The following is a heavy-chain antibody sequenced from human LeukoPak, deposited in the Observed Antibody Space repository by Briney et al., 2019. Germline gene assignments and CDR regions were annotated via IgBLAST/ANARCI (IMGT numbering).Heavy chain of an antibody. J-gene: IGHJ4*02. Sequence: PGGSQTLTCATSGFTFSRHCFYWVRQAPGKGLEWVAVIWYDGSKKYYADSVKGRSTISRDTSKNTLYLEMNSLRAEDTAVYYCARDVSYNSLDSWGRGTQVPVSS. V-gene: IGHV3-33*07. D-gene: IGHD6-13*01. CDR3: ARDVSYNSLDS. CDR2: IWYDGSKK. CDR1: GFTFSRHC.